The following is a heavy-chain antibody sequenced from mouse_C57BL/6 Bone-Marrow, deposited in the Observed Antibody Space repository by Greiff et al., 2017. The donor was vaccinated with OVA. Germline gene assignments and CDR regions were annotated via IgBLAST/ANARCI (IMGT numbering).Heavy chain of an antibody. Sequence: EVQLQQSGPVLVKPGASVKMSCKASGYTFTDYYMNWVKQSHGKSLEWIGVINPYNGGTSYNQKFKGKATLTVDKSSSTACMELNSLTSEDSAVYYCARGHYGSSYWYFDVWGTGTTVTVSS. CDR3: ARGHYGSSYWYFDV. J-gene: IGHJ1*03. D-gene: IGHD1-1*01. V-gene: IGHV1-19*01. CDR1: GYTFTDYY. CDR2: INPYNGGT.